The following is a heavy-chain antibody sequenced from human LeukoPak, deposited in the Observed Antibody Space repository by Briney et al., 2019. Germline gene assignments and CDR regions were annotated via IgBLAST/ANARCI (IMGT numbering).Heavy chain of an antibody. CDR1: GFTFSSYW. D-gene: IGHD3-16*02. V-gene: IGHV3-7*03. CDR3: ARAAYDYVWGSYRYIDYFDY. CDR2: IKQDGSEK. Sequence: GGSLRLSCAASGFTFSSYWMSWVRQAPGKGLEWVANIKQDGSEKYYVDSVKGRFTISRDNAKNSLYLQMNSLRAEDTAVYYCARAAYDYVWGSYRYIDYFDYWGQGTLVTVS. J-gene: IGHJ4*02.